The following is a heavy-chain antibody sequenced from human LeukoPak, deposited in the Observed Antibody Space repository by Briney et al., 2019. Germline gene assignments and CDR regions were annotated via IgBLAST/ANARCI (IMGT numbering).Heavy chain of an antibody. D-gene: IGHD2-2*01. Sequence: PGGSLRLSCAASGFTFTNYVMAWVRQPPGKGLQWVSVISGSGITTYYARSVKGRFTISRDNSKNTLYLQMNSLGGDDTARYYCAKTGLCSSSSRGYFDSWGQGTLVTVSS. CDR1: GFTFTNYV. J-gene: IGHJ4*02. CDR3: AKTGLCSSSSRGYFDS. V-gene: IGHV3-23*01. CDR2: ISGSGITT.